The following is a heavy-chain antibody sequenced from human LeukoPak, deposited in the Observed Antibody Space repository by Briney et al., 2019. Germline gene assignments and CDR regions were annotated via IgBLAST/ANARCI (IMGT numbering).Heavy chain of an antibody. CDR1: GFSLNTRGVG. Sequence: SGPTLVNPTQTLTLTCTFSGFSLNTRGVGVGWIRQSPGKSLERLALIYWNDDNRYSPSLKSRLTITKDTSKNQVVLTMTNMDTVDTATYYCAHYGDYRFMYYFDYWGQRTLVTVSS. V-gene: IGHV2-5*01. J-gene: IGHJ4*02. CDR3: AHYGDYRFMYYFDY. CDR2: IYWNDDN. D-gene: IGHD4-17*01.